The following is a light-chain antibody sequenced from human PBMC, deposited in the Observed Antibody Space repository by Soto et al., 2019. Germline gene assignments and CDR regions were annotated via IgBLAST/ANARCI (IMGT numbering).Light chain of an antibody. J-gene: IGKJ4*01. CDR1: QSVNNY. CDR2: DAS. CDR3: QQRGNWPAGLT. Sequence: EIVLTQSPATLSLYPGERATLSCRASQSVNNYLVWFQQKPGQAPRLLIYDASNRATGIPARFSGSGSGTDFTLTISSLEPEDYAVYYCQQRGNWPAGLTFGGRTKVEIK. V-gene: IGKV3-11*01.